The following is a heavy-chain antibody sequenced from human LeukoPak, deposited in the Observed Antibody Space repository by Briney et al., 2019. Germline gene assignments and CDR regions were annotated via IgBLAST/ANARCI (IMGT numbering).Heavy chain of an antibody. CDR2: IYYSGTT. CDR3: ARELVSHGVFDY. D-gene: IGHD2-8*02. CDR1: GDSISDYY. J-gene: IGHJ4*02. Sequence: SGTLSLTCTVSGDSISDYYWSWIRQPPGKGLEWIGYIYYSGTTNYNPSLKSRLTISVDTSKNQFSLKLSSVTAADTAVYYCARELVSHGVFDYWGQGTLVTVSS. V-gene: IGHV4-59*01.